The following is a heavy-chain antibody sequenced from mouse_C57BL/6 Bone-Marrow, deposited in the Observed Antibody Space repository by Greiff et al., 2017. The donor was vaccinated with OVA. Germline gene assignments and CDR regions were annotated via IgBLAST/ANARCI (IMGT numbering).Heavy chain of an antibody. CDR3: ARNWCWAY. J-gene: IGHJ3*01. CDR2: ISDGGSYT. D-gene: IGHD4-1*01. CDR1: GFTFSSYA. V-gene: IGHV5-4*01. Sequence: EVQGVESGGGLVKPGGSLKLSCAASGFTFSSYAMSWVRQTPEKRLEWVATISDGGSYTYYPDNVKGRFTISRDNAKNNLYLQMSHLKSEDTAMYYCARNWCWAYWGQGTLVTVSA.